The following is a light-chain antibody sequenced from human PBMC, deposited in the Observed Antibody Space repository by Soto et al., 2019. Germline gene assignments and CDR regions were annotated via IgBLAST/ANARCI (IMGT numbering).Light chain of an antibody. Sequence: EIVLTQAPGTLSLSPGEGATLSCRASQSVSSSQVAWYQQKPGQAPRLIIYGASSRATGIPDRFRGVGSETDFTLTISRLEPEDFAVYYCQQYETAPHTFGQGTKLEIK. CDR3: QQYETAPHT. J-gene: IGKJ2*01. V-gene: IGKV3-20*01. CDR1: QSVSSSQ. CDR2: GAS.